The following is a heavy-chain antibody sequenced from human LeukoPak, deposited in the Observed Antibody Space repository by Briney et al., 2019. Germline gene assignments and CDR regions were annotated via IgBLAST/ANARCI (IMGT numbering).Heavy chain of an antibody. CDR1: GYTFTSYY. D-gene: IGHD3-16*01. Sequence: GSSVKPSCKASGYTFTSYYMHWVRQAPGQGLEWRGIINPSGGSTSYAQKFQGRVTMTRDMSTSTVYMELSSLRSADTAVYYCARAAGGRPVGWFDPWGQGTLVTVSS. CDR2: INPSGGST. CDR3: ARAAGGRPVGWFDP. J-gene: IGHJ5*02. V-gene: IGHV1-46*01.